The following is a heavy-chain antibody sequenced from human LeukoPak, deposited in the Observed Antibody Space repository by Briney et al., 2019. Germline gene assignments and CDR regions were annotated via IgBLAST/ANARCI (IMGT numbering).Heavy chain of an antibody. D-gene: IGHD6-19*01. J-gene: IGHJ1*01. CDR2: IHYSGST. CDR1: GGSISSYY. Sequence: SETLPLTCTVSGGSISSYYWSWIRQPPGKGLEWIGYIHYSGSTKYNPSLKSRVSISLDTSKNQFSLKVNSVTAADTAVYYCARVASSGWSGGPFEHWGQGSLVTVSS. CDR3: ARVASSGWSGGPFEH. V-gene: IGHV4-59*01.